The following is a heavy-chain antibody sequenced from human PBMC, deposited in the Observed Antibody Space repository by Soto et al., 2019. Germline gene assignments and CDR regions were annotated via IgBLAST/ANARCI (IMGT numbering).Heavy chain of an antibody. V-gene: IGHV5-51*01. D-gene: IGHD6-13*01. CDR3: ARISSSWYPYYGMDV. CDR2: IYPGDSDT. J-gene: IGHJ6*02. Sequence: PGESLKIPCKGSGYSFTSYWIGWVRQMPGKGLEWMGIIYPGDSDTRYSPSFQGQVTISADRSISTAYLQWSSLKASDTAMYYCARISSSWYPYYGMDVWGQGTTVTVSS. CDR1: GYSFTSYW.